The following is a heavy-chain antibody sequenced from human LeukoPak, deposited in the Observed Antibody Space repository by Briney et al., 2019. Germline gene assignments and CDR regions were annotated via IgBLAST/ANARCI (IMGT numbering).Heavy chain of an antibody. CDR3: ATNILVRDIINWFDP. D-gene: IGHD3-10*01. V-gene: IGHV1-2*02. CDR1: GYTFTSYG. J-gene: IGHJ5*02. Sequence: GASVKVSCKASGYTFTSYGISWVRQAPGQGLEWMGWIKPNSGDTRSAQKFQGRVIMTRDTSTGTAYMELSSLRYDDTAVYYCATNILVRDIINWFDPWGQGTLVTVSS. CDR2: IKPNSGDT.